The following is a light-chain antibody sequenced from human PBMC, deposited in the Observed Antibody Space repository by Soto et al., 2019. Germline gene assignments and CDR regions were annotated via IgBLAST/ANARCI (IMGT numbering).Light chain of an antibody. CDR3: LQYNNWPPIT. CDR2: YAS. CDR1: QSVRNN. Sequence: EIMMTQSPATLSVSPGERATLSCRASQSVRNNLAWYQQKPGQAPRLLIYYASTRATGIPARFSGSGSGTEFTLTISSLQSEDFALYYCLQYNNWPPITFGQGTRLEMK. J-gene: IGKJ5*01. V-gene: IGKV3-15*01.